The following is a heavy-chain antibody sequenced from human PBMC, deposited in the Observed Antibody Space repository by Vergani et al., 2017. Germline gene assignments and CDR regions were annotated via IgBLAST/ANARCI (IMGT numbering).Heavy chain of an antibody. J-gene: IGHJ6*02. CDR2: ISYDGSNK. CDR3: TPDPRYCGDVSCYGLRAHHYYGMDV. D-gene: IGHD2-21*01. CDR1: GYTLSSYA. Sequence: QVQLVESGGGVVQPGRSLRLSCAASGYTLSSYAMHWVRQAPGKGLEWVAGISYDGSNKYYADSVKGRFTISRDNSKNKLYLQMNSLRVEDTAVYYCTPDPRYCGDVSCYGLRAHHYYGMDVWVQGTTVTVSS. V-gene: IGHV3-30-3*01.